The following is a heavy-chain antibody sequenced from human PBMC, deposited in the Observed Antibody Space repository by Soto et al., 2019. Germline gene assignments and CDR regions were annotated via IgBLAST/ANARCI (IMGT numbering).Heavy chain of an antibody. CDR2: ISAYNGNT. CDR3: ARDLVPGYTGFSDY. V-gene: IGHV1-18*01. Sequence: SVKVSCKTSGYTFSNYGMNWVRQAPGQGLEWMGWISAYNGNTNFAQKLQGRVSLTTDTSSTTAYMELRSLTSDDTAVYYCARDLVPGYTGFSDYWGQGTLVTVSS. CDR1: GYTFSNYG. J-gene: IGHJ4*02. D-gene: IGHD5-12*01.